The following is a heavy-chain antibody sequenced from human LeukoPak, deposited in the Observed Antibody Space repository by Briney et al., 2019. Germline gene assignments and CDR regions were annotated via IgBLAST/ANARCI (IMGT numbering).Heavy chain of an antibody. CDR3: ASAYYDSSGYFDY. CDR1: GGSISSSSYY. CDR2: IYYSGST. V-gene: IGHV4-39*01. Sequence: SETLSLTCTVSGGSISSSSYYWGWIRQPPGKGLEWIGSIYYSGSTYYNPSLKSRVTISVDTSKNQFSLKLSSVTAADTAVYHCASAYYDSSGYFDYWGQGTLVTVSS. J-gene: IGHJ4*02. D-gene: IGHD3-22*01.